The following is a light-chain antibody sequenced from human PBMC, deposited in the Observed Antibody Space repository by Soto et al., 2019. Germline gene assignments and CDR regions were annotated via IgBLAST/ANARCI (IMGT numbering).Light chain of an antibody. CDR1: QSVSSSY. J-gene: IGKJ2*01. CDR2: GAS. Sequence: EIVLTQSPGTLSLSPGERATLSCRASQSVSSSYLAWYQQKPGQAPRLLIYGASSSANDIPDRFSGSGSGTDFTLTISRLEPEDFAVYYCHQYGTLYTFGQRTKLEIK. CDR3: HQYGTLYT. V-gene: IGKV3-20*01.